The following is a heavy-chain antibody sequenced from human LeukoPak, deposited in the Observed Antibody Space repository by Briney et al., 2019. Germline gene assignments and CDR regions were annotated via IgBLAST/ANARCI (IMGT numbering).Heavy chain of an antibody. D-gene: IGHD3-22*01. Sequence: GGSLRLSCAASGFTFSSYAMSWVRQAPGKGLEWVSGISWNSGSIGYADSVKGRFTISRDNAKNSLYLQMNSLRAEDMALYYCAKDNYYDSSGYIDYWGQGTLVTVSS. J-gene: IGHJ4*02. V-gene: IGHV3-9*03. CDR2: ISWNSGSI. CDR1: GFTFSSYA. CDR3: AKDNYYDSSGYIDY.